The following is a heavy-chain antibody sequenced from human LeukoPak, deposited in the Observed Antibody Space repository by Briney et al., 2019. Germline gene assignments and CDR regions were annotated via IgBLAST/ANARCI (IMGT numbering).Heavy chain of an antibody. J-gene: IGHJ5*02. Sequence: GASVKVSCTASGYTFTSYDINWVRQATGQGLEWTGWMNPNSGNTGYAQKFQGRVTMTRTTSISTAYMELSSLRSDDTAVYYCARDQDYGDYGNWFDPWGQGTLVTVSS. V-gene: IGHV1-8*01. CDR2: MNPNSGNT. D-gene: IGHD4-17*01. CDR3: ARDQDYGDYGNWFDP. CDR1: GYTFTSYD.